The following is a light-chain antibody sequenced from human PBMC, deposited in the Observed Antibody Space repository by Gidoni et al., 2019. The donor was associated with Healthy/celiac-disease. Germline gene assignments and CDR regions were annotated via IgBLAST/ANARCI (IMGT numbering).Light chain of an antibody. V-gene: IGKV1-39*01. CDR3: QQSYSTPPT. Sequence: DIQMTKSPSSLSASVGDRVTITCRASQSISSYLNWYQQKPGKAPKLLIYAASSLQSGVPSRFSGSGSWTDFTLTISSLQPEDFATYYCQQSYSTPPTFXGXTKVEIK. CDR1: QSISSY. J-gene: IGKJ4*01. CDR2: AAS.